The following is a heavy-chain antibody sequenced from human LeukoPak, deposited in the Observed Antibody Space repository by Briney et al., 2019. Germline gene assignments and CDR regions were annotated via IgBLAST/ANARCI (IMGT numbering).Heavy chain of an antibody. Sequence: GGSLRLSCAVSGFSFNSYAVSWVRQAPGKGLEWVSAISGTGGSTYYADSVKGRFTISRDNAKSSLYLQMNSLRAEDTAVYYCARAGYSMDTEYFQHWGQGTLVTVSS. V-gene: IGHV3-23*01. CDR1: GFSFNSYA. D-gene: IGHD5-18*01. J-gene: IGHJ1*01. CDR3: ARAGYSMDTEYFQH. CDR2: ISGTGGST.